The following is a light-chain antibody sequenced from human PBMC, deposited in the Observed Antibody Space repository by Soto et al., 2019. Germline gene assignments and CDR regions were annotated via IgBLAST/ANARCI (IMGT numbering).Light chain of an antibody. V-gene: IGLV4-69*02. CDR1: SGHSSYA. J-gene: IGLJ3*02. CDR3: QTWGTGIQV. Sequence: QSVLTQSPSASASLGASVKLTYTLSSGHSSYAIAWHQQQPEKGPRYLMKLNSDGSHNKGDGIPDRFSGSSSGAERYLTISSLQSEDEADYYCQTWGTGIQVFGGGTKLTVL. CDR2: LNSDGSH.